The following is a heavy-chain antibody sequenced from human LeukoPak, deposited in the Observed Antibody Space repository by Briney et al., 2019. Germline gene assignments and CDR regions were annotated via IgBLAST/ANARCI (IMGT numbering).Heavy chain of an antibody. CDR2: IKQDGSEK. J-gene: IGHJ4*02. CDR3: ARDQDWSGYIFDY. Sequence: GGSLRLSCAASGFTFSSYWMSWVRQAPGKGLEWVANIKQDGSEKYYVDSVKGRFTISRDNAKNSLYLQMNSLRAEDTAVYCCARDQDWSGYIFDYWGQGTLVTVSS. D-gene: IGHD3-3*01. V-gene: IGHV3-7*01. CDR1: GFTFSSYW.